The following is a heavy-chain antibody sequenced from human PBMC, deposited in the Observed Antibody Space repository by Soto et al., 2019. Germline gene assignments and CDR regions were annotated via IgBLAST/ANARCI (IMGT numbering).Heavy chain of an antibody. Sequence: QVQLQESGPGLVKPSETLSLTCTVSGGSISSYYWSWIRQPPGKGLEWIGYIYYNGNTNYNPSLKSRVTISVDTSKNQFSLKLSSVTAADTAVYYCARDLGVMAYYYYGMDVWGQGTTVTVSS. J-gene: IGHJ6*02. CDR1: GGSISSYY. CDR2: IYYNGNT. V-gene: IGHV4-59*01. D-gene: IGHD2-21*01. CDR3: ARDLGVMAYYYYGMDV.